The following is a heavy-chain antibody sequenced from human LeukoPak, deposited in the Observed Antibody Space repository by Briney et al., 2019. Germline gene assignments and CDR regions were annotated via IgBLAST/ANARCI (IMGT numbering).Heavy chain of an antibody. CDR1: GGSISSSSYY. Sequence: SETLSLTCTVSGGSISSSSYYWGWIRQSPEKGLERIGSIYYSGSAYYNPSLKSRVTMSVDTSKNQFSLRLNSMTAADTAVYFCASARREGYSPYTVFDSWGQGTLVTVSS. CDR2: IYYSGSA. D-gene: IGHD5-24*01. CDR3: ASARREGYSPYTVFDS. J-gene: IGHJ4*02. V-gene: IGHV4-39*01.